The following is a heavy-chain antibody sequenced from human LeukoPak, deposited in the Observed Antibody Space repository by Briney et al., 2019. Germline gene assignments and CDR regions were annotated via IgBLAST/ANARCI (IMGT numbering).Heavy chain of an antibody. CDR2: IYHSGST. V-gene: IGHV4-38-2*02. CDR1: GYSISSGYY. D-gene: IGHD4-17*01. Sequence: SETLSLTCTVSGYSISSGYYWGRIRQPPGKGLEWIGSIYHSGSTYYNPSLKSRVTISVDTSKNQFSLKLSSVTAADTAVYYCATGIDYEIDYWGQGTLVTVSS. J-gene: IGHJ4*02. CDR3: ATGIDYEIDY.